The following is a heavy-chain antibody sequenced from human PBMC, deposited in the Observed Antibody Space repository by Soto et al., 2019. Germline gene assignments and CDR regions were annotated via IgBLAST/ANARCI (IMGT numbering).Heavy chain of an antibody. CDR2: ISSSSRTI. D-gene: IGHD5-18*01. CDR3: ARDYSSYGPFDY. V-gene: IGHV3-48*01. J-gene: IGHJ4*02. CDR1: GFTFSSYS. Sequence: EVQLVESGGGWVQPGGSLRLSCAASGFTFSSYSMNWVRQAPGKGLEWVSYISSSSRTIYYADSVKGRFTISRDNAKNSLYLQMNSLRAEDTAVYYCARDYSSYGPFDYWGQGTLVTVSS.